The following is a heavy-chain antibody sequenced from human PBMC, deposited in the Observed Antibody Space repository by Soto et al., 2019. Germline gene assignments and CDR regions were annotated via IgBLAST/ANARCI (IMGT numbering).Heavy chain of an antibody. CDR3: ARDPQIVVVPAAPASYYYYGMDV. CDR1: GGSISSGDYY. V-gene: IGHV4-30-4*01. D-gene: IGHD2-2*01. J-gene: IGHJ6*02. CDR2: IYYSGST. Sequence: TLSLTGTVSGGSISSGDYYWSWIRQPPGKGLEWIGYIYYSGSTYYNPSLKSRVTISVDTSKNQFSLKLSSVTAADTAVYYCARDPQIVVVPAAPASYYYYGMDVWGQGTTVTVSS.